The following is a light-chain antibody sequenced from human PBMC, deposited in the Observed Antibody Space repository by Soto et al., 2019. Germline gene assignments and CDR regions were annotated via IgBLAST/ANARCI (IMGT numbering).Light chain of an antibody. Sequence: QSALTQPASVSGSPGQSVTISCTGTSSDVGGYRYVSWYQQRPGKAPRLMIYKVTNRPSGVSSRFSGSKSANTASLTISGLQAEDEADYYCTSFTTSSTVFGGGTKVTVL. J-gene: IGLJ2*01. CDR2: KVT. V-gene: IGLV2-14*01. CDR1: SSDVGGYRY. CDR3: TSFTTSSTV.